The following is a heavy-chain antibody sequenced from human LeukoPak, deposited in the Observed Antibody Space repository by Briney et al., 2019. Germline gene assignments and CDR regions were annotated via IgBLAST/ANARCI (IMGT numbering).Heavy chain of an antibody. J-gene: IGHJ4*02. V-gene: IGHV3-7*01. CDR3: VRDVGRFHFDS. CDR2: IKEDGSQT. D-gene: IGHD2-15*01. Sequence: GGSLRLSCAASGFRSGRFWMTWIRQAPGKGLEWVGHIKEDGSQTNYIDSLTGRFTISRDNTKDSLYLQMNSLRAEDTAVYFCVRDVGRFHFDSWGQGILVTVSS. CDR1: GFRSGRFW.